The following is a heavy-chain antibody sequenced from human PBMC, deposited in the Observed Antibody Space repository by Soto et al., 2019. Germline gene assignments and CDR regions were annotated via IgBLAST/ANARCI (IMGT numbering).Heavy chain of an antibody. CDR1: GFTFSNAW. Sequence: GGSLRLSCAASGFTFSNAWMSWVRQAPGKGLEWVGRIKSKTDGGTTDYAAPVKGRFTISRDDSKNTLYLQMNSLKTEDTAVYYCTTFLAAAGTVDAFDIWGQGTMVTVSS. CDR2: IKSKTDGGTT. J-gene: IGHJ3*02. V-gene: IGHV3-15*01. D-gene: IGHD6-13*01. CDR3: TTFLAAAGTVDAFDI.